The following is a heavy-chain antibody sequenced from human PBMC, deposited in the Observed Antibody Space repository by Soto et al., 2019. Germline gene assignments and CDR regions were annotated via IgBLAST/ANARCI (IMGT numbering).Heavy chain of an antibody. D-gene: IGHD3-10*01. Sequence: SETLSLTCTVSGGSISSSSYYWGWIRQPPGKGLEWIGSIYYSGSTYYNPSLKSRVTISVDTSKNQFSLKLSSVTAADTAVYYCARIRGVIIADHWGQGILVTVSS. J-gene: IGHJ4*02. CDR3: ARIRGVIIADH. CDR1: GGSISSSSYY. V-gene: IGHV4-39*01. CDR2: IYYSGST.